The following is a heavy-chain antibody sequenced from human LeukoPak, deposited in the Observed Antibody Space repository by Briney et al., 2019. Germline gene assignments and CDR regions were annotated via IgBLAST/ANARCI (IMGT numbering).Heavy chain of an antibody. CDR3: ARGDYGVYHY. D-gene: IGHD4-17*01. V-gene: IGHV1-2*02. CDR2: INPNSGGT. Sequence: ASVKVSCKASGYTFTGYFMHWVRQAPGQGLEWMGWINPNSGGTNYAQKFQGRVTMTRDTSTSTVYMELSSLRPEDTAVYYCARGDYGVYHYWGQGTLVTVSS. J-gene: IGHJ4*02. CDR1: GYTFTGYF.